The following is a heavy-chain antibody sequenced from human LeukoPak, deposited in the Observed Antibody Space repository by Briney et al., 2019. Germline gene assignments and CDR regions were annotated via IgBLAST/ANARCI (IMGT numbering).Heavy chain of an antibody. CDR1: GFTFSSYA. Sequence: GGSLRLSCAASGFTFSSYAMSWVRQAPGKGLEWVGRIKSKTDGGTTDYAAPVKGRFTISRDDPKNTLYLQMNSLKTEDTAVYYCTTAPPGYSRWGQGTLVTVSS. J-gene: IGHJ4*02. D-gene: IGHD6-13*01. CDR2: IKSKTDGGTT. CDR3: TTAPPGYSR. V-gene: IGHV3-15*01.